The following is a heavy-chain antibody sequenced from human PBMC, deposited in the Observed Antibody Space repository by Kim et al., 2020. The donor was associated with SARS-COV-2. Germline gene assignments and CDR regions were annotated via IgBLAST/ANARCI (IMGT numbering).Heavy chain of an antibody. J-gene: IGHJ6*02. CDR2: ISSSGSTI. D-gene: IGHD3-10*01. CDR3: ARYGSGSPYKYYYYYGMDV. CDR1: GFTFSSYE. V-gene: IGHV3-48*03. Sequence: GGSLRLSCAASGFTFSSYEMNWVRQAPGKGLEWVSYISSSGSTIYYADSVKGRFTISRDNAKNSLYLQMNSLRAEDTAVYYCARYGSGSPYKYYYYYGMDVWGQGTPVTVSS.